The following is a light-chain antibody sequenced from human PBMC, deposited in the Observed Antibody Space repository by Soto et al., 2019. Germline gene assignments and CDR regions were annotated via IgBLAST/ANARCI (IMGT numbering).Light chain of an antibody. Sequence: SYELTQPPSVSVAPGRTARVTCGGNNIGGKSVHWYQQKPGQAPVLVVYDDSDRPSGIPDRFSGSNSGDMATLTIRRVEAGDEADYYCHVWDSSSDHYVFGTGTKVTVL. CDR3: HVWDSSSDHYV. CDR2: DDS. CDR1: NIGGKS. V-gene: IGLV3-21*02. J-gene: IGLJ1*01.